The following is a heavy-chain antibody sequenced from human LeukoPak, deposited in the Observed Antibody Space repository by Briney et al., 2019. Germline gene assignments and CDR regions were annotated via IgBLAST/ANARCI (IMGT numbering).Heavy chain of an antibody. CDR2: ISDSGSAI. J-gene: IGHJ4*02. D-gene: IGHD2-2*02. Sequence: GGSLRLSCAASGFIFSDYYMSWIRQSPGKGLEWVSFISDSGSAIYYTDSVRGRFTVSRDNAKNSLYLQMNSLRAEDTAVYYCAKGGDIVVVPAAIWNGYWGQGTLVTVSS. CDR3: AKGGDIVVVPAAIWNGY. CDR1: GFIFSDYY. V-gene: IGHV3-11*01.